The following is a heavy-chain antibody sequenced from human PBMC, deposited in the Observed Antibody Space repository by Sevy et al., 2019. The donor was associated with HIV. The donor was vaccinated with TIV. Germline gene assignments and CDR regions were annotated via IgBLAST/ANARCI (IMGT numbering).Heavy chain of an antibody. J-gene: IGHJ4*02. Sequence: GGSLRLSCAASGFTFSSYSITWVRQAPGKGLECVSYISSSSSTIYYADSVKGRFTISSDNAKNSLYLQMNSLRDEDTAVFYCAGGRYCRDGACYSPTAYYFDYWGQGTLVTVSS. D-gene: IGHD2-15*01. CDR3: AGGRYCRDGACYSPTAYYFDY. V-gene: IGHV3-48*02. CDR2: ISSSSSTI. CDR1: GFTFSSYS.